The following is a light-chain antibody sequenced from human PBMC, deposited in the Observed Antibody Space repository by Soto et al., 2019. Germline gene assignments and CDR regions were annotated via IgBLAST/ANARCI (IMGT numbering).Light chain of an antibody. CDR2: DAS. V-gene: IGKV3-11*01. CDR1: PNVYSY. J-gene: IGKJ4*01. Sequence: ELVLTQSPAILSLSPGGRATLSCRASPNVYSYLAWYQQKPGQAPRLLTYDASNRASGIPARFSGSGSGTDFTLTISSLEPEDFAVYYCQHRNNWPPGAAFGGGTQVEIK. CDR3: QHRNNWPPGAA.